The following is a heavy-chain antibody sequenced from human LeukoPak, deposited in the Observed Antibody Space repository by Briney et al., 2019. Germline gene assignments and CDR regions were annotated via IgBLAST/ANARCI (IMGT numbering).Heavy chain of an antibody. J-gene: IGHJ6*02. D-gene: IGHD2-15*01. CDR2: IIPIFGTA. CDR3: ARACGGSCYYYYYGMDV. CDR1: GGTFSSYA. Sequence: ASVKVSCKASGGTFSSYAISWVRQAPGQGLEWMGGIIPIFGTANYAQKFQGRVTITADESTSTVYMELSSLRSEDTAVYYCARACGGSCYYYYYGMDVWGQGTTVTVSS. V-gene: IGHV1-69*13.